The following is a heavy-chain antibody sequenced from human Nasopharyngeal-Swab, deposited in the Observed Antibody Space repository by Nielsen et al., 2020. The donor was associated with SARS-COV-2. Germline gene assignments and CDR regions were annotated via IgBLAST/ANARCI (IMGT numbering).Heavy chain of an antibody. CDR2: IKQDGSEK. D-gene: IGHD3-10*01. CDR1: GFTFSSYW. J-gene: IGHJ4*02. Sequence: GESLKISCAASGFTFSSYWMSWVRQAPGKGLEWVANIKQDGSEKYYVDSVKGRFTISRDNAKNSLYLQMNSLRAEDTAVYYCARDSTVRVVGFDYWGQGTLVTVSS. CDR3: ARDSTVRVVGFDY. V-gene: IGHV3-7*01.